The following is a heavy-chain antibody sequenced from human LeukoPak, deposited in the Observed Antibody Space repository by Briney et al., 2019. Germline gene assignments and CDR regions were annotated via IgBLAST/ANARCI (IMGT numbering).Heavy chain of an antibody. V-gene: IGHV3-21*01. CDR1: RFTFSSYS. CDR2: ISSSSSYI. CDR3: ARGRIAAAITFDY. D-gene: IGHD6-13*01. Sequence: GGSLRLSCAASRFTFSSYSMNWVRQAPGKGLEWVSSISSSSSYIYYADSVKGRFTISRDNAKNSLYLQMNSLRAEDTAVYYCARGRIAAAITFDYWGQGTLVTVSS. J-gene: IGHJ4*02.